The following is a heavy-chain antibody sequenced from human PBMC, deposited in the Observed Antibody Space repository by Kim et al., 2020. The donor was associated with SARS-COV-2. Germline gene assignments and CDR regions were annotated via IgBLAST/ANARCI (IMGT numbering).Heavy chain of an antibody. J-gene: IGHJ3*02. CDR2: IKQDGSEK. V-gene: IGHV3-7*03. D-gene: IGHD2-15*01. Sequence: GGSLRLSCAASGFTFSSYWMSWVRQAPGKVLEWVANIKQDGSEKYYVDSVKGRFTISRDNAKNSLYLQKNSLRAEDTAVYYCASRCVVVVAARESDAFVIWGQGRMVTVSS. CDR1: GFTFSSYW. CDR3: ASRCVVVVAARESDAFVI.